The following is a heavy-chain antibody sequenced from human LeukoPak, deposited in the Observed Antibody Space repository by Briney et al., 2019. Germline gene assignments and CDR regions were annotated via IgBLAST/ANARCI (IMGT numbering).Heavy chain of an antibody. Sequence: GASVKVSCKASGYTFIDSYMHWVRQAPGQGLEWLGWINPNSGGTNYAQNLQGRVTMTRDTSISTAYMELSRLRSDDTAVYYCARDRPLDADDYYGFYFFDYWGQGTLVTVSS. D-gene: IGHD3-10*01. J-gene: IGHJ4*02. CDR2: INPNSGGT. CDR3: ARDRPLDADDYYGFYFFDY. CDR1: GYTFIDSY. V-gene: IGHV1-2*02.